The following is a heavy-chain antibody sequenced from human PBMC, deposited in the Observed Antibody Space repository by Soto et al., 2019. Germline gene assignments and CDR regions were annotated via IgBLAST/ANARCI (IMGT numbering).Heavy chain of an antibody. D-gene: IGHD2-2*01. CDR3: ASRYCSSTSCHSVSGSSWPIDY. J-gene: IGHJ4*02. CDR1: GGTFSSYA. Sequence: SVKVSCKASGGTFSSYAISWVRQAPGQGLEWMGGIIPIFGTANYAQKFQGRVTITADESTSTAYMELSSLRSEDTAVYYCASRYCSSTSCHSVSGSSWPIDYWGQGTLVTVSS. CDR2: IIPIFGTA. V-gene: IGHV1-69*13.